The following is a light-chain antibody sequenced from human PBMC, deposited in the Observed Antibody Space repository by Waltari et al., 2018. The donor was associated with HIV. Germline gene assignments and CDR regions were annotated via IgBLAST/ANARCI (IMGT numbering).Light chain of an antibody. J-gene: IGLJ2*01. CDR2: EVN. Sequence: QSALTQPASVSGSPGQSITISCTATTSDVGDYNHVSWYQQYPGKAPKLLIYEVNNRPSGVSNRFSGSKSGSTASLTISGLQADDEADYYCNSYASGNVVLFGGGTKLTVL. V-gene: IGLV2-14*01. CDR3: NSYASGNVVL. CDR1: TSDVGDYNH.